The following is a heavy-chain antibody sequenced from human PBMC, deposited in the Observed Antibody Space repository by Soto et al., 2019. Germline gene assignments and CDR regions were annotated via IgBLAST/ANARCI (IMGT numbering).Heavy chain of an antibody. D-gene: IGHD6-6*01. V-gene: IGHV3-7*01. J-gene: IGHJ5*02. CDR3: ARSIAARLNWFDP. Sequence: GGSLRLSCAASGFTFSTQGMHWVRQGPGKGLEWVANIKQDGSEKYYVDSVKGRFTISRDNAKNSLYLQMNSLRAEDTAVYYCARSIAARLNWFDPWGQGTLVTVSS. CDR2: IKQDGSEK. CDR1: GFTFSTQG.